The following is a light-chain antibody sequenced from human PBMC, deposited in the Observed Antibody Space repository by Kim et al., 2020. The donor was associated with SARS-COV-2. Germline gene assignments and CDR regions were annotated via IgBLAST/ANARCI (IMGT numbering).Light chain of an antibody. Sequence: SYELTQPPSVSVSPGQTATITCSGDKLGDRYVCWYQQRPGQSPMLVIYQDSKRPSRIPDRFSGSNSGNTATLTISGTQAADEADYYCQAWDSSTAVFGGG. V-gene: IGLV3-1*01. CDR1: KLGDRY. J-gene: IGLJ2*01. CDR3: QAWDSSTAV. CDR2: QDS.